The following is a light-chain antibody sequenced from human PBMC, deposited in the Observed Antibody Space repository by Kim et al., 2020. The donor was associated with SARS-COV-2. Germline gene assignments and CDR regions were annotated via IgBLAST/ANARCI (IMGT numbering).Light chain of an antibody. Sequence: PGQTASITCSGDKLGDKYACWYQQKPGQSPVLVIYQDSQRPSGIPERFSGSNSGNTATLTISGTQAMDEADYYCQAWDSSTVHVVFGGGTQLTVL. CDR1: KLGDKY. J-gene: IGLJ2*01. V-gene: IGLV3-1*01. CDR2: QDS. CDR3: QAWDSSTVHVV.